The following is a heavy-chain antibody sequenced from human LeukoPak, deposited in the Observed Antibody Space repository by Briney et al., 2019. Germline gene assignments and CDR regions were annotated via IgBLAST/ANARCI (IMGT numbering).Heavy chain of an antibody. J-gene: IGHJ5*02. D-gene: IGHD6-19*01. CDR3: AKGGIAVAGTWFDP. Sequence: PGRSLRLSCAASGFTFDDYAMHWVRQAPGKGLEWVSGISWNGGNIGYADSVKGRFIISGDNARNSLYLQMNSLRAEDMALYYCAKGGIAVAGTWFDPWGQGTLVTVSS. CDR1: GFTFDDYA. V-gene: IGHV3-9*03. CDR2: ISWNGGNI.